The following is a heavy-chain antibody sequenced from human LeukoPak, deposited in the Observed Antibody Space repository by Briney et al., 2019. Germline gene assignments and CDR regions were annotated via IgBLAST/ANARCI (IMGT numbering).Heavy chain of an antibody. V-gene: IGHV1-2*02. D-gene: IGHD2-2*01. J-gene: IGHJ5*02. CDR1: GYTFTGYY. Sequence: ASVEVSCKASGYTFTGYYMHWVRQAPGQGLVWMGWINPNSGGTNYAQNFQGRVTMTRDTSISTAYMELSRLRSDDTAVYYCARASYCSSTSCYAGINWFDPWGQGTLVTVSS. CDR2: INPNSGGT. CDR3: ARASYCSSTSCYAGINWFDP.